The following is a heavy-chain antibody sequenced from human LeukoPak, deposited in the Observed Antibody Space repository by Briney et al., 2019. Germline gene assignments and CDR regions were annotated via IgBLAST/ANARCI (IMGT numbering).Heavy chain of an antibody. CDR1: GYTFTSYA. V-gene: IGHV1-18*01. J-gene: IGHJ6*03. CDR3: ARAGYCSGGSCYPYYYYYYMDV. D-gene: IGHD2-15*01. Sequence: ASVKVSCKASGYTFTSYAIGWVRQAPGQGLEWMGWISGHNDDTNYAQRLQGRVTMTTDTSTSTAYMELGSLRSDDTAVYYCARAGYCSGGSCYPYYYYYYMDVWGKGTTVTVSS. CDR2: ISGHNDDT.